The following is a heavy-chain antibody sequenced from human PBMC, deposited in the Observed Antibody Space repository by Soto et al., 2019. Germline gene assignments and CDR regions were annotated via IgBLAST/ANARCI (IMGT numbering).Heavy chain of an antibody. CDR3: ARGIYYFGMDV. CDR1: GFSVSNARRG. Sequence: SGPTLVNPTGTLTLTCTVSGFSVSNARRGGSWLRQPPGKALEWLAHIFSNDEKSYSTSLKSRLSISKDTSKSQVVLTMTNMDPVDTATYYCARGIYYFGMDVWGQGTTVTVSS. V-gene: IGHV2-26*01. J-gene: IGHJ6*02. D-gene: IGHD1-20*01. CDR2: IFSNDEK.